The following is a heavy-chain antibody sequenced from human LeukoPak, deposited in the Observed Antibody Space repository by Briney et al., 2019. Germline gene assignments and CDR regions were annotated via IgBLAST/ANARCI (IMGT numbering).Heavy chain of an antibody. D-gene: IGHD1-26*01. V-gene: IGHV3-74*01. J-gene: IGHJ3*02. CDR3: AGTSGSYSRGAFDI. Sequence: QPGGSLRLSCVASGFTFSNYWMRWVRQAPGKGLVWVSHINSDGSSTSYADSVKGRFTISGDNARNTLNLQMNRLRGEDTAVYYCAGTSGSYSRGAFDIWGQGTMVTVSS. CDR1: GFTFSNYW. CDR2: INSDGSST.